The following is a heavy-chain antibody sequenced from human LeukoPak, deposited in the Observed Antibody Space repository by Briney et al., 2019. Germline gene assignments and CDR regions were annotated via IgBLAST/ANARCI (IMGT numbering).Heavy chain of an antibody. J-gene: IGHJ4*02. CDR2: IYHSGST. V-gene: IGHV4-39*07. CDR3: ATFSRLTMVRGVTLYYFDY. D-gene: IGHD3-10*01. CDR1: GGSISSSSYY. Sequence: SETLSLTCTVSGGSISSSSYYWGWIRQPPGKGLEWIGEIYHSGSTNYNPSLKSRVTISVDKSKNQFSLKLSSVTAADTAVYYCATFSRLTMVRGVTLYYFDYWGQGTLVTVSS.